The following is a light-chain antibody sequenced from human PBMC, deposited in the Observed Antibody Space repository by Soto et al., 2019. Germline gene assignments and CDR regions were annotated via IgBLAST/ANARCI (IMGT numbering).Light chain of an antibody. CDR3: SSYTFSNTWV. J-gene: IGLJ3*02. Sequence: QAVVTQPASVSGSPGQSITISCTGTSSDVGGYNHVSWYQQHPGKAPKLMIYEVSNRPSGVSNHFSGSKSGNTASLTISGLQAEDEADYYCSSYTFSNTWVFGGGTKLTVL. V-gene: IGLV2-14*01. CDR2: EVS. CDR1: SSDVGGYNH.